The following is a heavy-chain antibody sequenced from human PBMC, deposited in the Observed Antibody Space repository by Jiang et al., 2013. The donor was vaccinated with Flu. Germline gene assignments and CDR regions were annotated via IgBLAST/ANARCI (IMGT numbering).Heavy chain of an antibody. Sequence: SGAEVKKPGASVKVSCKASGYNFTSYGFSWVRQAPGQGLEWMGWISGYNGNTKYAQKFQGRVTMTTDTSTSTAYVEVRNLRSDDTAVYYCATFERAVWPYYSDYWGQGTLVTVSS. J-gene: IGHJ4*02. CDR2: ISGYNGNT. V-gene: IGHV1-18*01. D-gene: IGHD1-1*01. CDR1: GYNFTSYG. CDR3: ATFERAVWPYYSDY.